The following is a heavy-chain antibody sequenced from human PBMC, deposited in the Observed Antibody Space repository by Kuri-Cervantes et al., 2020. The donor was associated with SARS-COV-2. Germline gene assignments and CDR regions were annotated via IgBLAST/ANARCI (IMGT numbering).Heavy chain of an antibody. CDR3: ARRARSSTSCYRALRAFDI. CDR2: IYYSGST. CDR1: GGSISSSSYY. D-gene: IGHD2-2*01. J-gene: IGHJ3*02. Sequence: GSLRLSCTVSGGSISSSSYYWGWIRQPPGKGLEWIGSIYYSGSTYYNPSLKSRVTISVDTSKNQFSLKLSSVAAADTAVYYCARRARSSTSCYRALRAFDIWGQGTMVTVSS. V-gene: IGHV4-39*01.